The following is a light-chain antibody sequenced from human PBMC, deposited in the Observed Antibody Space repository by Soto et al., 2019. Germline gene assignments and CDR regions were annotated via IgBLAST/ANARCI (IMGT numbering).Light chain of an antibody. CDR2: EDK. CDR1: SGSIASNY. Sequence: NFMLTQPHSVSESPGKTVTISCTRSSGSIASNYVQWYQQRPGSAPTTVVYEDKQRPSGVPDRFSGSIDSFSNSASLTISGAENEDEAGQYCKSSNSQEHGGVFAEGPRSPS. CDR3: KSSNSQEHGGV. V-gene: IGLV6-57*03. J-gene: IGLJ3*02.